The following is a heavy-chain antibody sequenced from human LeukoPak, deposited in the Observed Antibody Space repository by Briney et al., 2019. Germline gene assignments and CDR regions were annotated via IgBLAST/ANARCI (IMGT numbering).Heavy chain of an antibody. Sequence: SETLSLTCNVSGGSISPYYWNWIRQPAGKGLEWIGRIYTSGSTNYNPSLKSRVTMSVDTSKNQFSLKLSSVTAADTAVYYCARYGYSYGPTYFDYWGQGTLVTVSS. D-gene: IGHD5-18*01. CDR2: IYTSGST. CDR1: GGSISPYY. CDR3: ARYGYSYGPTYFDY. V-gene: IGHV4-4*07. J-gene: IGHJ4*02.